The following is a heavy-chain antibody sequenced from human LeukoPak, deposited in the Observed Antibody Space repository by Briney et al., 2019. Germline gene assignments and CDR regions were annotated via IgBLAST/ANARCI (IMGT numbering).Heavy chain of an antibody. D-gene: IGHD6-13*01. Sequence: ASETLSLTCTVSGGSISSYYWSWIRQPPGKGLEWIGYIYYSGSTDYNPSLKSRVTISVDTSRNQFSLRLSSVTAADTAVYYCARVTGYMTEDFFDYWGQGTLVTVSS. CDR1: GGSISSYY. V-gene: IGHV4-59*01. J-gene: IGHJ4*02. CDR2: IYYSGST. CDR3: ARVTGYMTEDFFDY.